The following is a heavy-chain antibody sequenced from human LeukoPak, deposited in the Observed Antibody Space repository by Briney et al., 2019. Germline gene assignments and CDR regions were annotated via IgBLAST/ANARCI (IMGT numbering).Heavy chain of an antibody. Sequence: SVKVSCKASGGTFSSYAISWVRQAPGQGLEWMGRIIPIFGTANYAQKFQGRVTITTDESTSTAYMELSSLRSEDTAVYYCARDMEGSMQQLGNWYFDLWGRGTLVTVSS. V-gene: IGHV1-69*05. D-gene: IGHD6-13*01. CDR2: IIPIFGTA. CDR3: ARDMEGSMQQLGNWYFDL. CDR1: GGTFSSYA. J-gene: IGHJ2*01.